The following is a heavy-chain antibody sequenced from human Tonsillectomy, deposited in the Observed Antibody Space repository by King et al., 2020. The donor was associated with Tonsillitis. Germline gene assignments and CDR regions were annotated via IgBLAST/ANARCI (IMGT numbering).Heavy chain of an antibody. CDR1: GFTFSTYV. J-gene: IGHJ6*02. D-gene: IGHD5-12*01. Sequence: VQLVESGGGLVQPGGSLRVSCTASGFTFSTYVISWVRQAPWKGLEWVSGISGSGDTAYYADSVKGRFTISRDNSKNTLYLQVNSLRAEDTAVYYCAKDGRRGVATDYLYAMDVWGQGTTVTVSS. V-gene: IGHV3-23*04. CDR3: AKDGRRGVATDYLYAMDV. CDR2: ISGSGDTA.